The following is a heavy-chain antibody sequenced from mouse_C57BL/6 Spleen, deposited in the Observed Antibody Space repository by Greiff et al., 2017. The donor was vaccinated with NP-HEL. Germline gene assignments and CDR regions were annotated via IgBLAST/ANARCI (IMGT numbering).Heavy chain of an antibody. V-gene: IGHV14-2*01. CDR2: IDPEDGET. Sequence: EVKLQESGAELVKPGASVKLSCTASGFNIKDYYMHWVKQRTEQGLEWIGRIDPEDGETKYAPKFPGKATITADTSSNTAYLQLSSLTSEDTAFYYCAREGGYYYGSSFYAMDYWGQGTSVTVSS. J-gene: IGHJ4*01. CDR1: GFNIKDYY. CDR3: AREGGYYYGSSFYAMDY. D-gene: IGHD1-1*01.